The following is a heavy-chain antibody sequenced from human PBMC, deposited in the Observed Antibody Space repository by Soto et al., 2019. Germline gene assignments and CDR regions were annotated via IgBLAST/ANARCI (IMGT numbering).Heavy chain of an antibody. D-gene: IGHD2-15*01. CDR2: INPSGGST. V-gene: IGHV1-46*01. J-gene: IGHJ3*02. CDR3: AQFGPLGYCSGGSCYSGYDAFDI. CDR1: GYTFTSYY. Sequence: GASVKVSCKASGYTFTSYYMHWVRQAPGQGLEWMGIINPSGGSTSYAQKFQGRVTMTRDTSTSTVYMELSSLRSEDTAVYYCAQFGPLGYCSGGSCYSGYDAFDIWGQGTMVTVSS.